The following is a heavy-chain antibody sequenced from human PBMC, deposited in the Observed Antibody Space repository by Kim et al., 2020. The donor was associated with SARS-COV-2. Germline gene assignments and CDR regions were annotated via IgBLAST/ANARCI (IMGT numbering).Heavy chain of an antibody. CDR3: ARIRGYSYGSDY. V-gene: IGHV3-21*01. J-gene: IGHJ4*02. Sequence: YSTNSVKGRFTTAQDNAKNSRYLQMNSLRAEDTAVYYCARIRGYSYGSDYWGQGTLVTVSS. D-gene: IGHD5-18*01.